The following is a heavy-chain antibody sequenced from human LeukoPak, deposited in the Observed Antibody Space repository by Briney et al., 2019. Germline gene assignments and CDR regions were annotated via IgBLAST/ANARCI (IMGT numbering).Heavy chain of an antibody. D-gene: IGHD1-26*01. CDR1: GYTFTSYD. CDR2: INPNSGGT. V-gene: IGHV1-2*02. Sequence: ASVKVSCKASGYTFTSYDINWVRQATGQGLEWMGWINPNSGGTNYAQKFQGRVTMTRDTSTSTVYMELSSLRSEDTAVYYCARDLSPVGATVFSPAFDIWGQGTMVTVSS. CDR3: ARDLSPVGATVFSPAFDI. J-gene: IGHJ3*02.